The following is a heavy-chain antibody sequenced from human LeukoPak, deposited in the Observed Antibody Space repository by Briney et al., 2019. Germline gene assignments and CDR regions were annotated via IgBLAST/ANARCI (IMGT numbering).Heavy chain of an antibody. CDR2: INPNTGGT. D-gene: IGHD6-6*01. J-gene: IGHJ4*02. Sequence: ASVKVSCKASGYIFTGQDMHWVRQAPGQGLEWMGWINPNTGGTHYAQRFQGRVTMTRDTSISTVYMELRSLRSDDTAVYYCASYPRYSSSPPFDYWGQGTLVTVSS. CDR3: ASYPRYSSSPPFDY. CDR1: GYIFTGQD. V-gene: IGHV1-2*02.